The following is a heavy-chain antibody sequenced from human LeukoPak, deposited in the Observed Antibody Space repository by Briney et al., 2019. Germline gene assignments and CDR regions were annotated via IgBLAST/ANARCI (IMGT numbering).Heavy chain of an antibody. CDR2: VSTYNGDT. D-gene: IGHD1-14*01. CDR1: GYTFTYFG. Sequence: ASVKVSCKASGYTFTYFGFIWVRQAPGQGLEGMGWVSTYNGDTDYAKKFQDRVTMTTESSTQTTFMELRNLRSDDTAVHYCARAESMALYFLYWGQGTLVSVSS. J-gene: IGHJ1*01. V-gene: IGHV1-18*01. CDR3: ARAESMALYFLY.